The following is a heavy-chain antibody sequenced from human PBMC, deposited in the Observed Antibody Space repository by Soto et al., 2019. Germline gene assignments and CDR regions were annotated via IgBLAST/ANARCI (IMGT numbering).Heavy chain of an antibody. CDR3: ARDVGWPFPSIMDV. Sequence: EVQVVESGGGLVQPGGSLRLSCAASGFTFSAYAMHWVRQAPGKGLEYVSAITSVGISTYYANSVKGRFTISRDNSKNTLYLQMGSLQPEDMAVYYCARDVGWPFPSIMDVWGQGTTVTVSS. CDR2: ITSVGIST. V-gene: IGHV3-64*01. J-gene: IGHJ6*02. CDR1: GFTFSAYA. D-gene: IGHD2-15*01.